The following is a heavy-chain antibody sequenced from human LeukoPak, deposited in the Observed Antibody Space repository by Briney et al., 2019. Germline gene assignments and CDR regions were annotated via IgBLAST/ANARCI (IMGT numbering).Heavy chain of an antibody. V-gene: IGHV4-30-4*01. CDR1: GGSISNGDYY. D-gene: IGHD1-26*01. J-gene: IGHJ6*02. Sequence: SQTLSLTCTVSGGSISNGDYYWSWVRQPPGKGLEWIGYIYYSGSTYYNPSPKSRVTISVDTSKNQFSLKLSSVSAADTAVYYCARDQWGSYVLVGEFYYGMDVWGQGTTVTVSS. CDR2: IYYSGST. CDR3: ARDQWGSYVLVGEFYYGMDV.